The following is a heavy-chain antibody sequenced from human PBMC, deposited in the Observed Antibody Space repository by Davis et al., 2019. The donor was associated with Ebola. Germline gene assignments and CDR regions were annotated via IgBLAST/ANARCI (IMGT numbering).Heavy chain of an antibody. Sequence: SETLSLTCTVSGGSISSSSYYWGWIRQPPGKGLEWIGSIYYSGSTNYNPSLKSRVTISVDKSKNQFSLKLSSVTAADTAVYYCAREGSSWYSEYGMDVWGQGTTVTVSS. CDR3: AREGSSWYSEYGMDV. CDR2: IYYSGST. V-gene: IGHV4-39*07. J-gene: IGHJ6*02. CDR1: GGSISSSSYY. D-gene: IGHD6-13*01.